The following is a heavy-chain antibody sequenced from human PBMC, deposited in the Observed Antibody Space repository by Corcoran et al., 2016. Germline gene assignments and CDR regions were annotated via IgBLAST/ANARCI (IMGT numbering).Heavy chain of an antibody. Sequence: QVQLQESGPGLVKPSETLSLTCTVSGYSISSGYYWGWIRQPPGKGLEWIGSIYHSGSTYYNPSLKSRVTISVDTSKNQFSLKLSSVTAADTAVYYCAQLLTTATTPSRYYGMDVWGQGTTVTVSS. D-gene: IGHD4-17*01. CDR2: IYHSGST. CDR1: GYSISSGYY. J-gene: IGHJ6*02. V-gene: IGHV4-38-2*02. CDR3: AQLLTTATTPSRYYGMDV.